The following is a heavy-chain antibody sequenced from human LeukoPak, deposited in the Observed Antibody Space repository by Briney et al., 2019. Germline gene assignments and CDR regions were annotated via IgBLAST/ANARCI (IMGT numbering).Heavy chain of an antibody. J-gene: IGHJ4*02. D-gene: IGHD6-13*01. CDR3: ARGTLLGSSSSLLFDY. Sequence: SETLSLTCTVSGYSISSGYYWGWIRQPPGKGPEGIGRIFHSGSTYYNASLKSRVTITVDTSKIQSSLKPSSVTAADTAVYYCARGTLLGSSSSLLFDYWGQGTLVTVSS. V-gene: IGHV4-38-2*02. CDR1: GYSISSGYY. CDR2: IFHSGST.